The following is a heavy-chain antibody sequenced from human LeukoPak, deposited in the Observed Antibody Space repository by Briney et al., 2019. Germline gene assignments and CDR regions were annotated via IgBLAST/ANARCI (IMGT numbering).Heavy chain of an antibody. J-gene: IGHJ4*02. CDR1: GYTFTIYG. Sequence: SVKVSCKSSGYTFTIYGISWVRQAPGQGLEWMGRIIPILGIANYAQKFQGRVTITRNTSISTAYMELSSLRSEDTAVYYCARGAGNSHWGQGTLVTVSS. CDR2: IIPILGIA. V-gene: IGHV1-69*04. CDR3: ARGAGNSH. D-gene: IGHD4-23*01.